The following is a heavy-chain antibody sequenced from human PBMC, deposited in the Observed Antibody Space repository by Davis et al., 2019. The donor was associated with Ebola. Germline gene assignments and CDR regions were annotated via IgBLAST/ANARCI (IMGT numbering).Heavy chain of an antibody. CDR2: IYYSGST. V-gene: IGHV4-39*07. CDR1: GASISSSTYY. Sequence: SETLSLTCTVSGASISSSTYYWGWIRQPPGKGLEWIGSIYYSGSTYYNPSLKSRVSISVDTSKNQFSLKLNSVTAADTAVYYCARDRRSIEGGYYYYYGMDVWGQGTTVTVSS. CDR3: ARDRRSIEGGYYYYYGMDV. D-gene: IGHD6-6*01. J-gene: IGHJ6*02.